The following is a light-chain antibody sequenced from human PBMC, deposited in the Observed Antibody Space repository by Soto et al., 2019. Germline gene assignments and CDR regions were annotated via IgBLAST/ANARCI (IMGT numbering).Light chain of an antibody. CDR3: QQYNSYLWT. V-gene: IGKV1-5*01. J-gene: IGKJ1*01. Sequence: IQMTQSPSTMSASVGDSVNSTCRASQSISTRLAWYQQKSGKAPHLLICDASTLESGVSSRFSGSGSGTEFTLTISSLQAAEFATYYCQQYNSYLWTVGQGSKVAI. CDR2: DAS. CDR1: QSISTR.